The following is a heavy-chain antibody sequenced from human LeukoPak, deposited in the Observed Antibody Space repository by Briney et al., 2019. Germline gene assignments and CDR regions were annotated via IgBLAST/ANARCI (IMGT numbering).Heavy chain of an antibody. D-gene: IGHD3-10*01. CDR1: GFTFSSYG. Sequence: PGGSLRLSCAASGFTFSSYGMHWVRQAPGKGLEWVAVISYDGSNKYYADSVKGRFTISRDNSKNTLYLQMNSLRAEDTAVYYCAKDSRITRYHYYGSGNEIYWGQGTLVTVSS. J-gene: IGHJ4*02. CDR3: AKDSRITRYHYYGSGNEIY. V-gene: IGHV3-30*18. CDR2: ISYDGSNK.